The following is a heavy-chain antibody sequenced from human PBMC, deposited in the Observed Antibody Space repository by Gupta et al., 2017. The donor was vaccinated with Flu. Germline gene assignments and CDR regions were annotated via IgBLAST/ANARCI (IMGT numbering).Heavy chain of an antibody. J-gene: IGHJ4*02. CDR1: SND. D-gene: IGHD2-21*02. V-gene: IGHV1-8*01. CDR3: MSSRLFDCGSQNHERIDN. CDR2: LDPSSDHR. Sequence: SNDINWLRQAKGQRLECVGWLDPSSDHRGAAEKFQGRITLTKDISKRTVYMDLNSLRSEAPAVYFCMSSRLFDCGSQNHERIDNWGQRTLVTVSS.